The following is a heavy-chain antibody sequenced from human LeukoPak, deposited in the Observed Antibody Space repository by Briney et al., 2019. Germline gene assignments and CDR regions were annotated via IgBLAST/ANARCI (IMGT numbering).Heavy chain of an antibody. V-gene: IGHV4-38-2*02. J-gene: IGHJ3*02. CDR2: IYHSGST. CDR3: ARPYSGSYDGAFDI. D-gene: IGHD1-26*01. Sequence: SETLSLTCTVSGYSISSGYYWGWIRQPPGKGLEWIGSIYHSGSTYYNPSLKIRVTISVDTSKNQFSLKLSSVTAADTAVYYCARPYSGSYDGAFDIWGQGTMVTVSS. CDR1: GYSISSGYY.